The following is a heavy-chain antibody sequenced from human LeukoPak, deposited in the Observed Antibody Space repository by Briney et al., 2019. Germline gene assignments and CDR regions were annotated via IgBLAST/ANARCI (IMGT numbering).Heavy chain of an antibody. J-gene: IGHJ4*02. CDR1: GFSLIDHY. CDR3: ARSDPRGTQVFDS. D-gene: IGHD3-16*01. CDR2: SRNKANSCTP. Sequence: GGSLRLSCAASGFSLIDHYVDWVRQAPGKGLEWVGRSRNKANSCTPEYAASVKGRFTMSRDDSENSAFLQMNSLKTEDTAVYFCARSDPRGTQVFDSWGQGTLVTVSS. V-gene: IGHV3-72*01.